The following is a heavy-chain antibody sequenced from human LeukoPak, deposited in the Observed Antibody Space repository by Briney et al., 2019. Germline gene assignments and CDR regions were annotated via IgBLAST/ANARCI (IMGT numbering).Heavy chain of an antibody. CDR1: GGSITSVSYG. J-gene: IGHJ6*03. D-gene: IGHD2-15*01. V-gene: IGHV4-61*02. CDR2: IYSSGST. CDR3: ARSVEGYCSGGSCYSYYYYMDV. Sequence: SETLSLACTVSGGSITSVSYGWSWIRQLAGKGLEWIGRIYSSGSTNSNPSLKSRVTISVDTSKNQFSLKLSSVTAADTAVYYCARSVEGYCSGGSCYSYYYYMDVWGKGTTVTVSS.